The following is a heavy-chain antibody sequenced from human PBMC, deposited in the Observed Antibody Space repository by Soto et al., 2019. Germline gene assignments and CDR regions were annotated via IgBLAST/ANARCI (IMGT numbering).Heavy chain of an antibody. CDR3: AAGAVDPAMVRSGFDY. V-gene: IGHV1-3*01. Sequence: AAVKVSCKASGYTFTSYAMHWVRQAPGQRREGMGWINAGNGNTKYSQKFQGRVTITRDTSASTAYMELSSLRSEDTAVYYCAAGAVDPAMVRSGFDYWGQGTLVTVSS. CDR2: INAGNGNT. J-gene: IGHJ4*02. CDR1: GYTFTSYA. D-gene: IGHD5-18*01.